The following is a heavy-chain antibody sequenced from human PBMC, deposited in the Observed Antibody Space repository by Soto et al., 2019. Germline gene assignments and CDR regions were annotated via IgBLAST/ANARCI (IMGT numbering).Heavy chain of an antibody. CDR3: ARINYYYDSNGFLELAGSYFDY. J-gene: IGHJ4*02. V-gene: IGHV3-13*01. D-gene: IGHD3-22*01. CDR2: ITTTGDT. CDR1: GFIFSSYD. Sequence: GGSLRLSCAASGFIFSSYDVHWVRQAPGKGLEWVSVITTTGDTYYAASVKTRLTISKDTSKNQVVLTMTNMDPVDTATYYCARINYYYDSNGFLELAGSYFDYWGQGTLVTVSS.